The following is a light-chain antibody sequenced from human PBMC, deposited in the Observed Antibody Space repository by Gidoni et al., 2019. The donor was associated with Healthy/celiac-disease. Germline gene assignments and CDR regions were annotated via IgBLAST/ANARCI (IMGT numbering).Light chain of an antibody. Sequence: EIVLTQSPATLSLSPGERATLSCRASQSVSSYLAWYQQKPCQDPRLLIYDASNRATGIPARFIVSVSGTDFTLTISSLEPEDFAVYYCQQRSNWPYTFGQGTKLEIK. J-gene: IGKJ2*01. CDR3: QQRSNWPYT. CDR1: QSVSSY. V-gene: IGKV3-11*01. CDR2: DAS.